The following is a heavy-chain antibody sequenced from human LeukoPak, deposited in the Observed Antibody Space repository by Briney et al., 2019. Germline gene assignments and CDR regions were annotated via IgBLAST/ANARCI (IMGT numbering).Heavy chain of an antibody. CDR2: IWYGGSNK. Sequence: GGSLRLSCAASGFTFSSYGMHWVRQAPGKGLEWVAVIWYGGSNKYYADSVKGRFTISRDNSKNTLYLQMNSLRAEDTAVYYCAKENYSSSSSGGDYHYYMDVWGKGTTVTVSS. CDR1: GFTFSSYG. CDR3: AKENYSSSSSGGDYHYYMDV. J-gene: IGHJ6*03. V-gene: IGHV3-30*02. D-gene: IGHD6-6*01.